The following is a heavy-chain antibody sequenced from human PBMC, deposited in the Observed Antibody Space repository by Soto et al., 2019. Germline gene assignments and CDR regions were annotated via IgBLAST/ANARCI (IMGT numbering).Heavy chain of an antibody. D-gene: IGHD5-18*01. CDR1: GFTFSSYA. J-gene: IGHJ5*01. Sequence: PGGSLRLSCSASGFTFSSYAMHWVRQAPGKGLEYVSAISSNGGSTYYADSVKGRLTIFRDNSKHTLYLQMSSLRAEYTAEYYYVKESLTPRRYSYRWNRFASWGQGALVNASS. V-gene: IGHV3-64D*08. CDR2: ISSNGGST. CDR3: VKESLTPRRYSYRWNRFAS.